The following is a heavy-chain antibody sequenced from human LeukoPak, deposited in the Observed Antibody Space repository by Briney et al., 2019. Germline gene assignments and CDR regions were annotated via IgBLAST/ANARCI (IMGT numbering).Heavy chain of an antibody. D-gene: IGHD5-24*01. V-gene: IGHV4-30-2*01. CDR1: GGSISSGGYY. Sequence: SETLSLTCTVSGGSISSGGYYWSWIRQPPGKGLEWIGYIYHSGSTYYNPSLKSRVAISVDRSKNQFSLKLSSVTAADTAVYYCAREEMATIGDWGQGTLVTVSS. CDR2: IYHSGST. CDR3: AREEMATIGD. J-gene: IGHJ4*02.